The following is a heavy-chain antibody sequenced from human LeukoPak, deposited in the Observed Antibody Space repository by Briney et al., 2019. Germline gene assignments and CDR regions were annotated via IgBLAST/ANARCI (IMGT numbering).Heavy chain of an antibody. D-gene: IGHD6-13*01. V-gene: IGHV3-74*03. CDR1: GFTFSNYW. CDR3: ASESASRNWYN. Sequence: GGSLRLSCAASGFTFSNYWMRWVRQAPGKGLVWVSGIKGDGSEITYADSVKGRVTISRDNAKNTLYLQRNSLRAEDTAVYYCASESASRNWYNWGQGTLVTVSA. J-gene: IGHJ4*02. CDR2: IKGDGSEI.